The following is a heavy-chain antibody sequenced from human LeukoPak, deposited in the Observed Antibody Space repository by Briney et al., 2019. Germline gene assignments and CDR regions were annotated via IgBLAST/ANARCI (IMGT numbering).Heavy chain of an antibody. V-gene: IGHV4-34*01. CDR3: AVTVVPAASGGWFDP. J-gene: IGHJ5*02. Sequence: SETLSLACAVYGGSFSSYYWSWIRHPPGKGLEWIGEINHSGSTNYNPSLKSRVTISVDTSKNQFSLKLSSVTAADTAVYYCAVTVVPAASGGWFDPWGQGTLVTVSS. CDR1: GGSFSSYY. CDR2: INHSGST. D-gene: IGHD2-2*01.